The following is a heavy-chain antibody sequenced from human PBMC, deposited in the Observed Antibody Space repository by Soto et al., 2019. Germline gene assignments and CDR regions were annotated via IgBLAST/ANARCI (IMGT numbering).Heavy chain of an antibody. CDR2: SIGRTNNT. CDR3: AKVDAYSYRTDH. J-gene: IGHJ4*02. V-gene: IGHV3-23*01. Sequence: EVHLLESGGGLVQPGGSLRLSCAASGFTFSNSAMTWFRQALGKGPEWVSSIGRTNNTPYAHSVKGRFAIARDNSQNPLSLEMNSLTAEDTAVYFCAKVDAYSYRTDHWGQGTLVTVSS. CDR1: GFTFSNSA. D-gene: IGHD3-16*02.